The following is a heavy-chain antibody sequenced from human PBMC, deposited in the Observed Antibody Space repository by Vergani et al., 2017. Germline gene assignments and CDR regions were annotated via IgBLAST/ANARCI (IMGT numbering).Heavy chain of an antibody. CDR3: ATHLREGRGLQSRGQRSWYFDL. J-gene: IGHJ2*01. CDR2: SYPGDSET. V-gene: IGHV5-51*01. Sequence: EVHLVQSGAEVKKPGESLKLSCKVSGYSFTSYWIGWVRQMPGKGLEWMGISYPGDSETRYSSSFQAQVTISADKPISTAYLQWSNLKASDTAMYYCATHLREGRGLQSRGQRSWYFDLWGRGTLVTVSS. CDR1: GYSFTSYW. D-gene: IGHD5-24*01.